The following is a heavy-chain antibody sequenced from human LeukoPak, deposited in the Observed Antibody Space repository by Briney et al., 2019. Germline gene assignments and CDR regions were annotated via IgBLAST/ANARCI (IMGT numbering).Heavy chain of an antibody. CDR1: GFTFSSYS. CDR3: ARDPTYYYDSRGDYYFDY. J-gene: IGHJ4*02. D-gene: IGHD3-22*01. V-gene: IGHV3-21*01. Sequence: GGSLRLSCAASGFTFSSYSMNWVRQAPGKGLEWVSSISSSSYIYYADSVKGRFTISRDNAKNSLYLQMNSLRAEDTAVYYCARDPTYYYDSRGDYYFDYWGQGTQVTVSS. CDR2: ISSSSYI.